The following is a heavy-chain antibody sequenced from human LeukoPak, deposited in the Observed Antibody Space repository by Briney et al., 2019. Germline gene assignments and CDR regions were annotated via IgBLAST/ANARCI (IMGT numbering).Heavy chain of an antibody. J-gene: IGHJ4*02. CDR2: INSDGSST. CDR1: GFTFSSYW. V-gene: IGHV3-74*01. D-gene: IGHD2-15*01. Sequence: PGGSLRLSCAASGFTFSSYWMHWVRQAPGKGLVWVSRINSDGSSTSYADSVKGRFTISRDNAKNTLYLQMNSLRAEDTAVYYCAKDRGYCSGGSCSNFDYWGQGTLVTVSS. CDR3: AKDRGYCSGGSCSNFDY.